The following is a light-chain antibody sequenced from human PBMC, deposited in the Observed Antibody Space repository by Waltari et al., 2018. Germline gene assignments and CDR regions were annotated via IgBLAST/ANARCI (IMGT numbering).Light chain of an antibody. V-gene: IGLV2-14*03. Sequence: QSALTQPASVSGSPGQSITISCTGTITDLGYYTFVSWYLQHPGKAPRLIICDVTRWPSGVSHRFSGSKSGSAASLTISGLQAEDEADYYCASYTNTNTIIFGEGTKVAVL. CDR3: ASYTNTNTII. CDR2: DVT. CDR1: ITDLGYYTF. J-gene: IGLJ2*01.